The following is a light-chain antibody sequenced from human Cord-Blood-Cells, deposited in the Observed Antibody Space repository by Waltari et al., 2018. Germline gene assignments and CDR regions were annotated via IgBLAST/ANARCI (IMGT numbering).Light chain of an antibody. Sequence: EIVLTQSPATLSLSPGERATLSCRASQSVSSYLAWYQQKPGQAPRLLIYDASNRATAIPARFSGSGSGTGFTLTISSLEPEDFAVYYWQQRSSWLTFGGGTKVEIK. CDR3: QQRSSWLT. V-gene: IGKV3-11*01. CDR1: QSVSSY. CDR2: DAS. J-gene: IGKJ4*01.